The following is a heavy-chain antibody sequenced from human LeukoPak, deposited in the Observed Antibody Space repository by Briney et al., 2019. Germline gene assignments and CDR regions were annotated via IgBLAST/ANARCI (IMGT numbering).Heavy chain of an antibody. CDR3: ARVSPLWRRIAAAGSPFFDY. D-gene: IGHD6-13*01. CDR2: INPNSGGT. V-gene: IGHV1-2*02. Sequence: ASVKVSCKASGYTFTSYGISWVRQAPGQGLEWMGWINPNSGGTNYAQKFQGRVTMTRDTSISTAYMELSRLRSDDTAVYYCARVSPLWRRIAAAGSPFFDYWGQGTLVTVSS. CDR1: GYTFTSYG. J-gene: IGHJ4*02.